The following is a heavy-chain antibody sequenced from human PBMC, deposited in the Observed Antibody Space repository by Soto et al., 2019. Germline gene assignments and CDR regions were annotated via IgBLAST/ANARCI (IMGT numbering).Heavy chain of an antibody. CDR3: ARVGDGYNPTRGWFDP. CDR2: IYYSGST. CDR1: GVSISSYY. D-gene: IGHD5-12*01. V-gene: IGHV4-59*01. Sequence: SETLSLTCTVSGVSISSYYWSWIRQPPGKGLEWIGYIYYSGSTNYNPSLKSRVTISVDTSKNQFSLKLSSVTAADTAVYYCARVGDGYNPTRGWFDPWGQGTLVTVSS. J-gene: IGHJ5*02.